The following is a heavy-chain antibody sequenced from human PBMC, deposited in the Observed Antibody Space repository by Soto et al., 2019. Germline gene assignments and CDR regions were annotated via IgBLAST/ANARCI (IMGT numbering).Heavy chain of an antibody. V-gene: IGHV4-39*01. D-gene: IGHD2-21*02. CDR3: ARQVVTDSSPIYYFDY. CDR1: RGSISRSICY. CDR2: IFYSGST. J-gene: IGHJ4*02. Sequence: SETLSLTRTISRGSISRSICYGGLTRGPPGKGLEWIGSIFYSGSTYYNPSLKSRVTISVDTSKNQFSLKLYSVTAADTAMYYCARQVVTDSSPIYYFDYWGQG.